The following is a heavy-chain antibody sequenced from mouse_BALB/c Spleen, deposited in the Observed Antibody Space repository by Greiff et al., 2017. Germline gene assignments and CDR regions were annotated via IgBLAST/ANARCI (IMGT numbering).Heavy chain of an antibody. CDR1: GYTFTDYA. J-gene: IGHJ4*01. CDR2: ISTYYGDA. Sequence: VQLQEPGAELVRPGVSVKISCKGSGYTFTDYAMHWVKQSHAKSLEWIGVISTYYGDASYNQKFKGKATMTVDKSSSTAYMELARLTSEDSAIYYCARGEGNYWGQGTSVTVSS. CDR3: ARGEGNY. V-gene: IGHV1S137*01. D-gene: IGHD2-14*01.